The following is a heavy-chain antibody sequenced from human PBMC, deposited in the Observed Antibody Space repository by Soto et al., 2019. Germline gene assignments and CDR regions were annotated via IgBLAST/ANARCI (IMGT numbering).Heavy chain of an antibody. CDR1: GGSISSYY. CDR2: IYTSGST. CDR3: ARYRDYNFRSGTPLVCFDP. J-gene: IGHJ5*02. V-gene: IGHV4-4*07. D-gene: IGHD3-3*01. Sequence: SETLSLTCTVSGGSISSYYWSWIRQPAGKGLEWVGRIYTSGSTNYNPSLKSRVTMSVDTYKNQFSLKLSSVTAADTAVYYCARYRDYNFRSGTPLVCFDPWGQGTLVTVSS.